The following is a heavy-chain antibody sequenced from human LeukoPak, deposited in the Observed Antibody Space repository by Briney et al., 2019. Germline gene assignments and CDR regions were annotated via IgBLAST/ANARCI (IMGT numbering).Heavy chain of an antibody. J-gene: IGHJ4*02. CDR3: ARRYDFWSGYREFDY. Sequence: GESLKISCKGSGYSFTSYWIGWVRQMPGKGLEWMGIIYPGDSDTRYSPSFQGQVTISADKSISTAYLQWSSLKASDTAIYYCARRYDFWSGYREFDYRGQGTLVTVSS. V-gene: IGHV5-51*01. CDR2: IYPGDSDT. CDR1: GYSFTSYW. D-gene: IGHD3-3*01.